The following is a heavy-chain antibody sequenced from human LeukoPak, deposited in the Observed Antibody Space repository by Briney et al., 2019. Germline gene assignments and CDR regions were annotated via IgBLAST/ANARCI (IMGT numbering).Heavy chain of an antibody. CDR3: AGSPAYSSGSNAYYFDY. CDR1: GGSFSGYY. CDR2: INHSGST. V-gene: IGHV4-34*01. D-gene: IGHD3-10*01. Sequence: SETLSLTCAVYGGSFSGYYWSWIRQPPGKGLEWIGEINHSGSTNYNPSLKSRVTISVDTSKNQFSLKLSSVTAADTAVYYCAGSPAYSSGSNAYYFDYWGQGTLVTVSS. J-gene: IGHJ4*02.